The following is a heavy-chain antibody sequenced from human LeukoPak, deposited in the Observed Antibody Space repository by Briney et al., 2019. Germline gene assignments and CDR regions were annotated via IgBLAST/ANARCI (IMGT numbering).Heavy chain of an antibody. Sequence: GGSLRLSCAASGFTFSNYWMSWVRQAPGKGLEWMANMKQEGRETYYVDSVKGRFTISRDNAKNSLYLQMNSLRAEDTAVYYCAREGTYSGYDLTDSWGQGTLVTVSS. D-gene: IGHD5-12*01. V-gene: IGHV3-7*05. J-gene: IGHJ4*02. CDR1: GFTFSNYW. CDR3: AREGTYSGYDLTDS. CDR2: MKQEGRET.